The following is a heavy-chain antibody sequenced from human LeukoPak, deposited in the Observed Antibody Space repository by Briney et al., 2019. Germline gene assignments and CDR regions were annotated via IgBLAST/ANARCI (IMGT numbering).Heavy chain of an antibody. D-gene: IGHD3-16*02. J-gene: IGHJ4*02. Sequence: AASVTVSCKASGYTFTGYYMHWVRQAPGQGLEWMGWINPNSGGTNYAQKFQGRVTMTRDTSISTAYMELSRLRSDDTAVYYCASPGYYDYVWGSYRFWGQGTLVTVSS. V-gene: IGHV1-2*02. CDR1: GYTFTGYY. CDR3: ASPGYYDYVWGSYRF. CDR2: INPNSGGT.